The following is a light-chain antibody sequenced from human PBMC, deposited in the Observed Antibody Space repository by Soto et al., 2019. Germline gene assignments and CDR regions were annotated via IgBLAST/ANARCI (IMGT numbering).Light chain of an antibody. CDR2: AAS. J-gene: IGKJ5*01. CDR1: QSISNY. Sequence: DIQMTQSPSSLSASLGDRVTITCRSSQSISNYLNWYQQKPGKAPKFLIYAASSLQSGVPSRFSGSGSGTDFTLTISSLEPEDFAVYYCQQRSNWPPITFGQGTRLEI. V-gene: IGKV1-39*01. CDR3: QQRSNWPPIT.